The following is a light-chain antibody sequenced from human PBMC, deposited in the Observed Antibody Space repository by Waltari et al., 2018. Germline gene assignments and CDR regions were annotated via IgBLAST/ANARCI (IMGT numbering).Light chain of an antibody. V-gene: IGKV3-15*01. CDR3: QQYNNWPGT. Sequence: EIVMTQSPATLSVSPGERATRSCRASQSVSSDLAWYRQKPGQAPRLLIYAASTRATGIPARFSGSGSETEFSLTISSLQPEDFAVYYCQQYNNWPGTFGQGTKVEIK. J-gene: IGKJ1*01. CDR2: AAS. CDR1: QSVSSD.